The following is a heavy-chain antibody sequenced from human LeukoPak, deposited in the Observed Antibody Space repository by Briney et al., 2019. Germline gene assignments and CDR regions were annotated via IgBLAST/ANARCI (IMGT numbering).Heavy chain of an antibody. D-gene: IGHD3-10*01. Sequence: ASVKVSCKASGYTFTSYDINWVRRATGQGLEWMGWMNPNSGNTGYAQKFQGRVTMTRNTSISTAYMELSSLRSEDTAVYYCARGPRITLIRGGQWYYYMDVWGKGTTVTISS. V-gene: IGHV1-8*01. CDR2: MNPNSGNT. J-gene: IGHJ6*03. CDR3: ARGPRITLIRGGQWYYYMDV. CDR1: GYTFTSYD.